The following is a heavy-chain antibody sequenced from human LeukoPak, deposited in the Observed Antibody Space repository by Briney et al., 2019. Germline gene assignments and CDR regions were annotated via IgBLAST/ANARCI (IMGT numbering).Heavy chain of an antibody. J-gene: IGHJ4*02. D-gene: IGHD5-18*01. CDR2: INSDGTYT. Sequence: GGSLRLSCAASGFTFRNYWMHWVRQAPGKGLVWVSRINSDGTYTNYADSVKGRFTISRDNTKKSLYLQMNTLRAEDTAVYYCARFRTAMQLWKGYYFDYWGQGTLVTVSS. CDR1: GFTFRNYW. CDR3: ARFRTAMQLWKGYYFDY. V-gene: IGHV3-74*01.